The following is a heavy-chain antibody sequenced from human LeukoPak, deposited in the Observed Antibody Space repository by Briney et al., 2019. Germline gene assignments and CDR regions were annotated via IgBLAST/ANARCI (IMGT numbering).Heavy chain of an antibody. CDR1: GGSFSGYY. CDR2: IKQDGSEK. D-gene: IGHD5-24*01. J-gene: IGHJ4*02. Sequence: PSETLSLTCAVYGGSFSGYYWSWVRQAPGKGLEWVANIKQDGSEKYYVDSVKGRFTISRDNAKNSLYLQMNSLRAEDTAVYYCARGGRDGYNYDYWGQGTLVTVSS. V-gene: IGHV3-7*04. CDR3: ARGGRDGYNYDY.